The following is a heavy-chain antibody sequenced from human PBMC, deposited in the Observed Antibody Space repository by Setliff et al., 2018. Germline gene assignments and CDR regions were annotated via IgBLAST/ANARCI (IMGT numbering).Heavy chain of an antibody. D-gene: IGHD6-13*01. CDR1: GYTFTGYY. CDR2: INPNSGGT. J-gene: IGHJ4*02. Sequence: ASVKVSCKASGYTFTGYYMHWVRQAPGQGLEWMGWINPNSGGTNYAQKFQGWVTMTRDTSISTAYMEPSRLRSDDTAVYYCARDSYSSSWYGASYYFDYWGQGTLVTVSS. CDR3: ARDSYSSSWYGASYYFDY. V-gene: IGHV1-2*04.